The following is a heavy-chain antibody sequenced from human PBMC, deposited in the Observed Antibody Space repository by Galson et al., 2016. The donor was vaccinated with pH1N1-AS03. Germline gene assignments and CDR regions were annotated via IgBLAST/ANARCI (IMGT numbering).Heavy chain of an antibody. Sequence: QSGAEVKKPGDSLKISCKSSGYGFNGYWTGWVRQMPGKGLEWMGIIFPGDSDTRYSPSFQGQVTISADKATRTTYLQWRSLKASDTAIYYCARPAHYESSGRDALDVWGQGTMLIVSS. V-gene: IGHV5-51*03. CDR3: ARPAHYESSGRDALDV. CDR1: GYGFNGYW. J-gene: IGHJ3*01. CDR2: IFPGDSDT. D-gene: IGHD3-22*01.